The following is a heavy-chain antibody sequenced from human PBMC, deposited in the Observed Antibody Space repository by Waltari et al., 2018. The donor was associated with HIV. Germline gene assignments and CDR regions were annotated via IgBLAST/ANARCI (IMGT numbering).Heavy chain of an antibody. V-gene: IGHV3-21*01. CDR3: ATDLLDF. CDR1: GFNFRNYN. Sequence: SCTASGFNFRNYNMNWVRQAPGKGLEWVSSISSTSSHIFYANSVRGRFTISRDNSKNSLYLQMKSLTADDTAVYYCATDLLDFWGQGTLVIVSS. CDR2: ISSTSSHI. J-gene: IGHJ4*02.